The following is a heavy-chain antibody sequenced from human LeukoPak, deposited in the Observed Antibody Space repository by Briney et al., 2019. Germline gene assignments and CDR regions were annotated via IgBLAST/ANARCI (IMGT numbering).Heavy chain of an antibody. CDR3: AKDGEDCSGGSCYSEIDY. CDR1: GFTFSSYG. J-gene: IGHJ4*02. CDR2: ISYDGSNK. V-gene: IGHV3-30*18. Sequence: PGGSLRLSCAASGFTFSSYGMHWVRQAPGKGLEWVAVISYDGSNKYYADSVKGRFTISRDNSKNTLYLQMNSLRAEDTAVYYCAKDGEDCSGGSCYSEIDYWGQGTLVTVSS. D-gene: IGHD2-15*01.